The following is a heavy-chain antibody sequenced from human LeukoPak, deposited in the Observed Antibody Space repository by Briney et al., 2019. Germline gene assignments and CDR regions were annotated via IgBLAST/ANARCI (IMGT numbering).Heavy chain of an antibody. CDR3: AREVVVVPAAMHVGSYYMDV. J-gene: IGHJ6*03. V-gene: IGHV1-8*03. CDR1: GYTFTSYD. Sequence: ASVMVSCKASGYTFTSYDINWVRQATGQGLEWMGWMNPNSGNTGYAQKFQGRVTITRNTSISTAYMELSSLRSEDTAVYYCAREVVVVPAAMHVGSYYMDVWGKGTTVTVSS. D-gene: IGHD2-2*01. CDR2: MNPNSGNT.